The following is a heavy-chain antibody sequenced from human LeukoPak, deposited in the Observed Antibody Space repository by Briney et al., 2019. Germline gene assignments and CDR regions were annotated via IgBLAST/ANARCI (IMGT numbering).Heavy chain of an antibody. J-gene: IGHJ6*03. Sequence: SETLSLTCTVSGGSISSYYWSWIRQPPGKGLEWIGEINHSGSTNYNPSLKSRVTISVDTSKNQFSLRLSSVTAADTAVYYCARLAASRRYYMDVWGKGTTVTVSS. CDR3: ARLAASRRYYMDV. D-gene: IGHD6-6*01. CDR1: GGSISSYY. V-gene: IGHV4-34*01. CDR2: INHSGST.